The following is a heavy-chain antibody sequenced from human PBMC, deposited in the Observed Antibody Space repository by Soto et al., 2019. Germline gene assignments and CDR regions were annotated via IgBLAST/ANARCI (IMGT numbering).Heavy chain of an antibody. V-gene: IGHV3-53*02. CDR2: IYSGGST. Sequence: EVQLVETGGGLIQPGGSLRLSCAASGFTVSSNYMSWVRQAPGKGLEWVSVIYSGGSTYYADSVKGRFTISRDNSKNTLYLQMDSLRAEDTAVSYCAREGGRYDDSSGYYYSAEYFQHWGQGTLVTVSS. J-gene: IGHJ1*01. D-gene: IGHD3-22*01. CDR3: AREGGRYDDSSGYYYSAEYFQH. CDR1: GFTVSSNY.